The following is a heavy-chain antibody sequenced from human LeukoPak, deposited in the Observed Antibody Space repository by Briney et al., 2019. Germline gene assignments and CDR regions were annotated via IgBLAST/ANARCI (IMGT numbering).Heavy chain of an antibody. Sequence: PSETLSLTCAVYGGSFSGYYWSWIRQPPGKGLEWIGEINHSGSTNYNPSLKSRVTISVDTSKNQFSLKLNSVTAADTAVYYCARASYSYDINGWVPFDYWGQGTLVTVSS. J-gene: IGHJ4*02. CDR2: INHSGST. CDR3: ARASYSYDINGWVPFDY. V-gene: IGHV4-34*01. D-gene: IGHD3-22*01. CDR1: GGSFSGYY.